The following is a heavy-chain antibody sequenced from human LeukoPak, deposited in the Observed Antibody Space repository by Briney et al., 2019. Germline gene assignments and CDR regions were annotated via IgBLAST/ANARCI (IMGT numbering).Heavy chain of an antibody. CDR3: ARQIGYYYY. J-gene: IGHJ4*02. CDR1: GDSISNYY. Sequence: SETLSLTCTVSGDSISNYYWSWIRQPPGKGLEWIGYIYYSGSTKYNPSLKSRVTISADTSKNQVSLKLSSVTAADTALYFCARQIGYYYYWRQGTLVTVSS. CDR2: IYYSGST. D-gene: IGHD3-3*01. V-gene: IGHV4-59*01.